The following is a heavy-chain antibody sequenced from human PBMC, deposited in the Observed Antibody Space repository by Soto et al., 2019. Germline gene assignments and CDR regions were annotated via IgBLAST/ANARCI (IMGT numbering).Heavy chain of an antibody. D-gene: IGHD3-9*01. Sequence: EVQLVESGGGLVQPGGSLRLSCAASGFTFSSYSMNWVRQAPGKGLAWVSYISSSSSTIYYADSVKGRFTISRDNAKNSLYLQMNSLRAEDTAVYYCARLNPDYDILTGYWWGQGTLVTVSS. J-gene: IGHJ4*02. V-gene: IGHV3-48*01. CDR3: ARLNPDYDILTGYW. CDR1: GFTFSSYS. CDR2: ISSSSSTI.